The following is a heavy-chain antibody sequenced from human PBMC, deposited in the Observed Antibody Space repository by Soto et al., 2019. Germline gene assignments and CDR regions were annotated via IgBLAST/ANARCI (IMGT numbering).Heavy chain of an antibody. D-gene: IGHD3-10*01. CDR3: AKDFSLLWFGESGGV. CDR1: GFTFSSCA. V-gene: IGHV3-23*01. CDR2: ISGSGGST. Sequence: EVQLLESGGGLVQPGGSLRLSCAASGFTFSSCAMSWVRQPPGKGLEWVSAISGSGGSTYYADSVKGRFTISRDNSKNTLYLQMNSLRAEDTAVYYCAKDFSLLWFGESGGVWGKGTTVTVSS. J-gene: IGHJ6*04.